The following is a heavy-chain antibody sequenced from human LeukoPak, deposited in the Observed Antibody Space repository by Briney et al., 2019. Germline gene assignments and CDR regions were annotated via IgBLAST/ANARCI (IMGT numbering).Heavy chain of an antibody. D-gene: IGHD3-16*01. CDR2: ISGRGSST. Sequence: PGGSLRLSCAASGFTFSTYAMGWVRQAPGKGLEWVSGISGRGSSTYYSDSVKGRFTISRDNSKNTLYLQMNSLRAEDTAVYYCAKGPFGGFYWGQGTLVTVSS. CDR3: AKGPFGGFY. V-gene: IGHV3-23*01. J-gene: IGHJ4*02. CDR1: GFTFSTYA.